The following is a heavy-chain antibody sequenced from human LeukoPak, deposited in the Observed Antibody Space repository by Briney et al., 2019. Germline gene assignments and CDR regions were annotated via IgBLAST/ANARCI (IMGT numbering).Heavy chain of an antibody. CDR2: INADGSQK. Sequence: GGSLRLSCAASGFSFSGSWMNWVRQAPGKGLEWVANINADGSQKRFVDSVMGRFTMSRDNAKNSLYLQMNSLRVEDTAVFYCAAWTDRGYNFWGQGTLVTVSS. CDR3: AAWTDRGYNF. V-gene: IGHV3-7*01. J-gene: IGHJ4*02. D-gene: IGHD5-24*01. CDR1: GFSFSGSW.